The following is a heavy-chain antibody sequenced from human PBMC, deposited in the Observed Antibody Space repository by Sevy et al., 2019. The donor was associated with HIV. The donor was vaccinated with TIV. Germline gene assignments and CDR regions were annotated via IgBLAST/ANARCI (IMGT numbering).Heavy chain of an antibody. V-gene: IGHV4-34*01. CDR1: GVSFSDYY. J-gene: IGHJ4*02. CDR2: VSQSGSA. CDR3: ARGPLFSPEYCSGGTCPTIDY. Sequence: SETLSLTCAVSGVSFSDYYWAWIRQPPGKGLEWIGEVSQSGSANYNPSLRSRVIMSLDTSNNHFFLKLTSVTAADTAVYYCARGPLFSPEYCSGGTCPTIDYWSQGTLVTVSS. D-gene: IGHD2-15*01.